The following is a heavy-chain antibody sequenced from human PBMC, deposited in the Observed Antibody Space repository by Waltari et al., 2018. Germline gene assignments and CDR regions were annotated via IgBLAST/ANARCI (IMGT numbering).Heavy chain of an antibody. CDR1: GLIFSDYA. J-gene: IGHJ4*02. Sequence: EVQLVESGGALVQPGGSLKLSCAASGLIFSDYAMTWVRQASGNGLEWVGRIRSRTKGDATAYAESVQGRFTISIDDSKNTAYLEMNSLKTDDTAVYYCIRPFEMGIDWGQGTLVTVSS. CDR2: IRSRTKGDAT. D-gene: IGHD7-27*01. V-gene: IGHV3-73*01. CDR3: IRPFEMGID.